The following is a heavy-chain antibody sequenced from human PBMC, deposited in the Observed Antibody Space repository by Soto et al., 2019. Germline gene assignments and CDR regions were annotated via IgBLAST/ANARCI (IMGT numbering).Heavy chain of an antibody. CDR1: GFTFSSYS. D-gene: IGHD6-19*01. V-gene: IGHV3-48*01. CDR3: ARDSSGWYVLPIDY. J-gene: IGHJ4*02. CDR2: ISSSSSTI. Sequence: EVQLVESGGGLVQHGGSLRRSCAASGFTFSSYSMNWVRQAPGKGLEWVSYISSSSSTIYYADSVKGRFTISRDNAKNALYLQMNSLRAEDKAVYYCARDSSGWYVLPIDYWGQGTLVTVSS.